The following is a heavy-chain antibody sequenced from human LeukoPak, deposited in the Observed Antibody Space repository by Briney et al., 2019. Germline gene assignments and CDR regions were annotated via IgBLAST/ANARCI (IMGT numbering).Heavy chain of an antibody. CDR2: MSNGDTTI. CDR3: ARVGSGDYNFYFYYMDV. Sequence: GGSLRLSCAASGLTFSDYYMSWIRQAPGKGLEWVSYMSNGDTTIYYADSVKGRFTISRDNAKNSLYLQMDSLRAEDTAVYYCARVGSGDYNFYFYYMDVWGKGTTVTVSS. D-gene: IGHD4-17*01. CDR1: GLTFSDYY. J-gene: IGHJ6*03. V-gene: IGHV3-11*01.